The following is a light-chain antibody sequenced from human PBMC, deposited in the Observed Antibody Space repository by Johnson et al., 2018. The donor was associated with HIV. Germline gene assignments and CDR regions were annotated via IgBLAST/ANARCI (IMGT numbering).Light chain of an antibody. CDR3: GTWDSSLSAAYV. CDR1: SSNIGNND. J-gene: IGLJ1*01. V-gene: IGLV1-51*02. Sequence: QSALTQPPSVSAAPGQKVTISCSGSSSNIGNNDVSWYQQLPGTAPKLLIYENNKRPSGIPDRFSGSKSGTSATLGITGLQTGDEADYYCGTWDSSLSAAYVFGTGTKVTVL. CDR2: ENN.